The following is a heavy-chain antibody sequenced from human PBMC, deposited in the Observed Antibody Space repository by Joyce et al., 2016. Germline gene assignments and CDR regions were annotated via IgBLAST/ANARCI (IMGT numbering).Heavy chain of an antibody. V-gene: IGHV4-59*08. J-gene: IGHJ5*02. CDR2: VHYSGIT. CDR3: ARHASGWYKVSWFDP. D-gene: IGHD6-19*01. Sequence: QVQLQESGPGLVKPSETLSLTCTVSGGSISSYHWSWIRQSPGKGLEWIGYVHYSGITSYNPALKSRVTISVDTSKRQFSLRLSSVTAADTAVYYCARHASGWYKVSWFDPWGQGTLVTVSS. CDR1: GGSISSYH.